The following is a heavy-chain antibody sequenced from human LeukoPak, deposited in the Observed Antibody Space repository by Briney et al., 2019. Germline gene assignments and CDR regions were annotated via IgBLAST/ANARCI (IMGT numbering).Heavy chain of an antibody. CDR2: IYYSGST. Sequence: PSETLSLTCTVSGGSISSGDYYWSWIRQPPGKGLEWIGYIYYSGSTYYNPSLKSRVTISVDTSKNQFSLKLSSVTAADTAVYYCAGEGSGIAVAGNGFDPWGQGTLVTVSS. CDR1: GGSISSGDYY. J-gene: IGHJ5*02. D-gene: IGHD6-19*01. V-gene: IGHV4-30-4*01. CDR3: AGEGSGIAVAGNGFDP.